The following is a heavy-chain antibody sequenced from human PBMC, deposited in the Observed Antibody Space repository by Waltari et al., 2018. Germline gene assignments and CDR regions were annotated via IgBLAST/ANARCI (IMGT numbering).Heavy chain of an antibody. CDR3: ARVYARVVAATGFDY. D-gene: IGHD2-15*01. J-gene: IGHJ4*02. V-gene: IGHV1-46*01. CDR2: INPSGGST. Sequence: QVQLVQSGAAVKKPGASVKVSCKASGSTFTSYYMHWVRQAPGQGLEWMGIINPSGGSTSYAQKFQGRVTMTRDTSTSTVYMELSSLRSEDTAVYYCARVYARVVAATGFDYWGQGTLVTVSS. CDR1: GSTFTSYY.